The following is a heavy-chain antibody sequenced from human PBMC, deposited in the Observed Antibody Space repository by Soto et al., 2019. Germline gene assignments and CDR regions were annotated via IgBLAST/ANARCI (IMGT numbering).Heavy chain of an antibody. D-gene: IGHD6-13*01. V-gene: IGHV4-39*01. CDR1: GGSISSSSYY. J-gene: IGHJ1*01. Sequence: PSETLSLTCTVSGGSISSSSYYWGWIRQPPGKGLEWIGSIYYSGSTYYNPSLKSRVTISVDTSKNQFSLRLSSVTAADTAVYYCARHVTGYSRSWSPYPVEFQHWGQGTLVTVSS. CDR2: IYYSGST. CDR3: ARHVTGYSRSWSPYPVEFQH.